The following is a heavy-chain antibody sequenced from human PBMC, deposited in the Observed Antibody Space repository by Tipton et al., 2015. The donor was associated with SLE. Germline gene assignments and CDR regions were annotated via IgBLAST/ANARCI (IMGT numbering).Heavy chain of an antibody. V-gene: IGHV4-34*01. CDR1: GGSFSGYY. CDR3: ARHYYYYYMDV. J-gene: IGHJ6*03. Sequence: LRLSCAVYGGSFSGYYWSWIRQPPGKGLEWIGKINHSGVTNYNPSLKSRVTISVDTSKNQFPLKLSSVTAADTAVYYCARHYYYYYMDVWGTGTTVTVSS. CDR2: INHSGVT.